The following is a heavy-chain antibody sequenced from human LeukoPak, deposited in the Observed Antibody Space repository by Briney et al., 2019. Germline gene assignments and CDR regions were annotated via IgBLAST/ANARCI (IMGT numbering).Heavy chain of an antibody. V-gene: IGHV3-7*01. CDR1: GFTFSSYW. CDR3: AREAGAYYDILTGYLDY. D-gene: IGHD3-9*01. J-gene: IGHJ4*02. Sequence: GGSLRLSCAASGFTFSSYWMSWVRQAPGKGLEWVANIKKDGSEKYSVDSVKGRFTISRDNAKTSLYLQMNSLRAEDTAVYYCAREAGAYYDILTGYLDYWGQGTLVTVSS. CDR2: IKKDGSEK.